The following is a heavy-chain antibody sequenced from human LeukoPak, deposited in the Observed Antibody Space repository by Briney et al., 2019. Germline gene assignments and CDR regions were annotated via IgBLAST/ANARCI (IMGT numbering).Heavy chain of an antibody. V-gene: IGHV3-20*01. CDR2: INWNGGST. J-gene: IGHJ3*02. Sequence: GGSLRLSSAASGFTFDDYGMSWVRQAPGKGLEWVSGINWNGGSTGYADSVKGRFTISRDNAKNSLYLQMNSLRAEDTALYHCARGGYGDYAFDIWGQGTMVTVSS. D-gene: IGHD4-17*01. CDR3: ARGGYGDYAFDI. CDR1: GFTFDDYG.